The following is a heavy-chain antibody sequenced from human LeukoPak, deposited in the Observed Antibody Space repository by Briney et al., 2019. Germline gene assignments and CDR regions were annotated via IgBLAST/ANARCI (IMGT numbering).Heavy chain of an antibody. V-gene: IGHV3-30-3*01. CDR2: ISYDGSNK. CDR1: GFTFSSYA. J-gene: IGHJ6*02. D-gene: IGHD3-10*01. Sequence: GGSLRLSCAASGFTFSSYAMHWARQAPGKGLEWVAVISYDGSNKYYADSVKGRFTISRDNSKNTLYLQMNSLRAEDTAVYYCARPSITMVRGETGYGMDVWGQGTTVTVSS. CDR3: ARPSITMVRGETGYGMDV.